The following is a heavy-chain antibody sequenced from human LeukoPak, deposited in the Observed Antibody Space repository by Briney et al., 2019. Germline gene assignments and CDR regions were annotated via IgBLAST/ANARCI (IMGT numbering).Heavy chain of an antibody. CDR1: GFAFSSNY. J-gene: IGHJ4*02. CDR2: IYSAGNT. D-gene: IGHD6-19*01. V-gene: IGHV3-53*01. CDR3: ARIVAVASLYYFDN. Sequence: PGGSLRLSCAASGFAFSSNYMSWVRQAPGKGLEWVSHIYSAGNTYYADSVKGRFTISRDSFKNTLYLQMNSLRGEDTALYYCARIVAVASLYYFDNWGQGTLVTVSS.